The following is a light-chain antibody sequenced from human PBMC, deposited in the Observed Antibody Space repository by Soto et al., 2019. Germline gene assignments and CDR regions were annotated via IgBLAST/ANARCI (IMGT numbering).Light chain of an antibody. J-gene: IGKJ1*01. CDR1: QSVSSSY. Sequence: EIVLTQSPGTLSLSPWERATLSCRASQSVSSSYLAWYQQKPGQAPRLLISGASTRATGIPARFSGSGSGTEFTLTINSLQPEDFAVYYCQQYNNWWTFGQGTKVDIK. V-gene: IGKV3-15*01. CDR3: QQYNNWWT. CDR2: GAS.